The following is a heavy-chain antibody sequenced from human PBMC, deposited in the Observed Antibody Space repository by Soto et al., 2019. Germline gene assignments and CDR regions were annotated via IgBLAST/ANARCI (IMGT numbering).Heavy chain of an antibody. CDR3: ARRLQAAVTTPGPPDY. D-gene: IGHD4-17*01. CDR1: GFSLSNARMG. CDR2: IFSNDEK. J-gene: IGHJ4*02. V-gene: IGHV2-26*01. Sequence: QVTLKESGPVLVKPTETLTLTCTVSGFSLSNARMGVSWIRQPPGKALEWLAHIFSNDEKSYSTSLKSRLNISKYPSKTQVVLTMTKMDPVDTATYYCARRLQAAVTTPGPPDYWGQGTLVTVSS.